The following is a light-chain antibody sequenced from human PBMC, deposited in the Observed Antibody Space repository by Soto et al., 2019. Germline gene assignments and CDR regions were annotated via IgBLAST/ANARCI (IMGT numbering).Light chain of an antibody. J-gene: IGKJ1*01. V-gene: IGKV1-5*03. Sequence: DIKMNNSLATLSGTIGDRVTITCRASQTISSWLAWYQQKPGKAPKLLIYKASTLKSGVPSRFSGSGSGTEFTLTISSLQPDDFATYYCPHYNSYSEAFGQGAKVDIK. CDR3: PHYNSYSEA. CDR2: KAS. CDR1: QTISSW.